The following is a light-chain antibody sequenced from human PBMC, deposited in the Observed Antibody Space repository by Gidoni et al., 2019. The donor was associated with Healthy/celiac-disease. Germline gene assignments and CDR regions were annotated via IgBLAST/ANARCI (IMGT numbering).Light chain of an antibody. CDR1: QSISSG. CDR2: KAS. CDR3: KQYSSYSWT. Sequence: DIQMTQSPPTLSAFVGDRVTITCRASQSISSGLAWYQQKPGKAPKLLISKASTLESGVPSRFSGSGAGTEFALTISSLQPDDFATYYCKQYSSYSWTFGQGTKVEIK. V-gene: IGKV1-5*03. J-gene: IGKJ1*01.